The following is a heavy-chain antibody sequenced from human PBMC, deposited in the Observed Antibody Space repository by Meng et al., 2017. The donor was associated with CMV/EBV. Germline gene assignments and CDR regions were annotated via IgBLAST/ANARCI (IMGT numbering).Heavy chain of an antibody. J-gene: IGHJ6*02. CDR3: ARDRRVRGVIGYYYYGMDV. CDR1: GGSISSYY. D-gene: IGHD3-10*01. Sequence: SETLSLTCTVSGGSISSYYWSWIRQPPGKGLEWIGYIYYSGSTNYNPSLKSRVTISVDTSKNQFSLKLSSVTAADTAVYYCARDRRVRGVIGYYYYGMDVWGQGTTFPFSS. CDR2: IYYSGST. V-gene: IGHV4-59*01.